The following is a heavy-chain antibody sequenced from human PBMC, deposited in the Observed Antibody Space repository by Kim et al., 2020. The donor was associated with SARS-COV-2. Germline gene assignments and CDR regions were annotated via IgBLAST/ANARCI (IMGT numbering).Heavy chain of an antibody. D-gene: IGHD5-12*01. Sequence: GGSLRLSCAASGFTFSSYSMNWVRQAPGKGLEWVSSISSSSSYIYYADSVKGRFTIYRDNAKNSLYLQMNSLRAEDTAVYYCARVPAEDGYNSWPFDYWGQGTLVTVSS. J-gene: IGHJ4*02. CDR3: ARVPAEDGYNSWPFDY. CDR1: GFTFSSYS. V-gene: IGHV3-21*01. CDR2: ISSSSSYI.